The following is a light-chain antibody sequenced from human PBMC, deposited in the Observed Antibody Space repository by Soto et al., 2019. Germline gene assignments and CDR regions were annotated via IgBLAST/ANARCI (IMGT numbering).Light chain of an antibody. CDR3: QQFDGSLWT. V-gene: IGKV3D-15*01. Sequence: EIIMTQSPATLSVSPGVRATLSCGSCQSVSTNFAWYQQKPGQAPRLLIYDASTRATGIPDRFSGSGSGTDFTLTISRLEPEDFAVYCCQQFDGSLWTFGPGTKVDIK. CDR2: DAS. J-gene: IGKJ1*01. CDR1: QSVSTN.